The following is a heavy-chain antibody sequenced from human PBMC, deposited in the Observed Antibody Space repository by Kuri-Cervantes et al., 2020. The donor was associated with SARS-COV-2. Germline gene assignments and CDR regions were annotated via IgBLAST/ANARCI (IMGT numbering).Heavy chain of an antibody. Sequence: ASVKVSCKAPETTFPNYDINWVRQATGQGLEWMGGFDPEDGETIYAQKFQGRVTMTEDTSTDTAYMELSSLRSEDTAVYYCATDGYWGQGTLVTVSS. CDR1: ETTFPNYD. CDR2: FDPEDGET. J-gene: IGHJ4*02. CDR3: ATDGY. V-gene: IGHV1-24*01.